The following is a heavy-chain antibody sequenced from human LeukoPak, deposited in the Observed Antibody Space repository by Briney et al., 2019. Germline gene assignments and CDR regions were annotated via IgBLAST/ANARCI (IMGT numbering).Heavy chain of an antibody. V-gene: IGHV6-1*01. D-gene: IGHD6-6*01. CDR2: TYYRSKWYN. CDR1: GDSVSSNSAA. J-gene: IGHJ6*02. CDR3: ARDLAIAARLVYYYYGMDV. Sequence: SQTLSLTCAISGDSVSSNSAAWNRIRQSPSRGLEWLGRTYYRSKWYNDYAVSVKSRITINPDTSKNQFSLQLNSVTPEDTAVYYCARDLAIAARLVYYYYGMDVWGQGTTVTVSS.